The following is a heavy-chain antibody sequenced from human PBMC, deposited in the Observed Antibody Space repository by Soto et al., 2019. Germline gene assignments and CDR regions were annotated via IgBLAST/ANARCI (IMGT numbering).Heavy chain of an antibody. J-gene: IGHJ6*02. D-gene: IGHD3-9*01. Sequence: ESLKIYFKGCGYSFPTYWIVWVRQMPGKGLEFMGSIDPGDSYIRYSPSFQGEVTISADRWISTAYLEWSRLKAGDTAMDYCARQKNQFLSGYYAYYGMDLWGQGTTVTVSS. CDR1: GYSFPTYW. V-gene: IGHV5-51*01. CDR3: ARQKNQFLSGYYAYYGMDL. CDR2: IDPGDSYI.